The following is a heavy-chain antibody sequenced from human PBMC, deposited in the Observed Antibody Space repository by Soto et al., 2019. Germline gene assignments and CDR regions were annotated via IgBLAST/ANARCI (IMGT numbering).Heavy chain of an antibody. D-gene: IGHD3-3*01. V-gene: IGHV4-31*02. CDR2: IYYSGST. CDR1: GGSISSGGYY. CDR3: ARSFWSGYYDLLYYYYYGMDV. Sequence: TVSGGSISSGGYYWSWIRQHPGKGLEWIGYIYYSGSTYYNPSLKSRVTISVDTSKNQFSLKLSSVTAADTAVYYCARSFWSGYYDLLYYYYYGMDVWGQGTTVTVSS. J-gene: IGHJ6*02.